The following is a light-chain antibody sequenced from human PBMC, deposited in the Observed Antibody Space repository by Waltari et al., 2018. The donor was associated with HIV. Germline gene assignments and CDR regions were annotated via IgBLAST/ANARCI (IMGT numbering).Light chain of an antibody. J-gene: IGLJ2*01. CDR1: SSYIGAYTY. V-gene: IGLV2-8*01. CDR3: ASHAGSKDV. Sequence: QSALTQPPSASGSPGQSVTISCTGTSSYIGAYTYVSWFQQPPGKAPKLMIYDVTKRPSGVPDRFSGSKSGNTASLTVSGLQAEDEADYYCASHAGSKDVFGGGTRLTVL. CDR2: DVT.